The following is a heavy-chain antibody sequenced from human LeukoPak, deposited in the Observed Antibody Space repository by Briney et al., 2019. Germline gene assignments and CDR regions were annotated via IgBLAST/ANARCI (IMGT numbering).Heavy chain of an antibody. CDR1: GYTFTGYY. CDR2: INPNSGGT. J-gene: IGHJ6*02. Sequence: ASVKVSCKAPGYTFTGYYMHWVRQAPGQGLEWMGWINPNSGGTNYAQKFQGRVTMTRDTSISTAYMELSRLRSDDTAVYYCARGHYYDSSGYLRGTYYYYYGMDVWGQGTTVTVSS. D-gene: IGHD3-22*01. CDR3: ARGHYYDSSGYLRGTYYYYYGMDV. V-gene: IGHV1-2*02.